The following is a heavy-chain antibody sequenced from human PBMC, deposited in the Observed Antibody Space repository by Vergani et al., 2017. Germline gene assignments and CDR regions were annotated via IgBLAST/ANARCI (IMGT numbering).Heavy chain of an antibody. J-gene: IGHJ5*02. Sequence: QVQLVQSGAEVKKPGSSVKVSCKASGGTFSSHAISWVRQAPGQGLEWMGGIIPIFGTANYAQKFQGRVTITADESTSTAYMELSSLRSEDTAVYYCARAPLANYYGSGSYLPRIDPWGQGTLVTVSS. CDR2: IIPIFGTA. V-gene: IGHV1-69*12. CDR1: GGTFSSHA. CDR3: ARAPLANYYGSGSYLPRIDP. D-gene: IGHD3-10*01.